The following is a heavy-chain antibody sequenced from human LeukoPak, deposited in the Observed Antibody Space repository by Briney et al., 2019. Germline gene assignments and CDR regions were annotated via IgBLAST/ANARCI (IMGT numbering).Heavy chain of an antibody. Sequence: SETLSLTCAVYGGSFSGYYWSWVRQPPGKGLEWVGEMNHSGSTNYNPSLKSRVTISVDTSKNQFSLKLSSVTAADTAVYYCARGRVRFLEWLLLGNWFDPWGQGTLVTVSS. J-gene: IGHJ5*02. V-gene: IGHV4-34*01. CDR2: MNHSGST. CDR1: GGSFSGYY. CDR3: ARGRVRFLEWLLLGNWFDP. D-gene: IGHD3-3*01.